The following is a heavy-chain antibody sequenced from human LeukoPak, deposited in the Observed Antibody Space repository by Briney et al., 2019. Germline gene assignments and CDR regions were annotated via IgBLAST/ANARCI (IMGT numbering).Heavy chain of an antibody. CDR1: GYSFPNYW. V-gene: IGHV5-51*01. D-gene: IGHD5-12*01. Sequence: GESLKISCKASGYSFPNYWIGWVRQMPGKGLEWVGIIYPGDSETRYSPSFQGQVTISADKSISSAYLQWSSLKASDTAMYYCARQTSINAYSGYDPFDYWGQGTLVTVSS. CDR2: IYPGDSET. J-gene: IGHJ4*02. CDR3: ARQTSINAYSGYDPFDY.